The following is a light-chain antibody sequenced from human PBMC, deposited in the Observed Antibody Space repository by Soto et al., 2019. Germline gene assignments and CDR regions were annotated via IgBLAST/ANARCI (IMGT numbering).Light chain of an antibody. J-gene: IGLJ1*01. CDR3: SSYTSSSFYV. CDR2: EVS. V-gene: IGLV2-14*01. Sequence: LTQPASVSGSPGQSITISCTGTSGDVGGYNYVSWYQQHPGKAPKLMIYEVSNRPSGVSNRFSGSKSGNTASLTISGLQAEDEADYYCSSYTSSSFYVFGTGTKVTVL. CDR1: SGDVGGYNY.